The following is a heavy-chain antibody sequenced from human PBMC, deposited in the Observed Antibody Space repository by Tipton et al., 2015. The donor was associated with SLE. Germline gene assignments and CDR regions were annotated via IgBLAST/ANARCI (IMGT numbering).Heavy chain of an antibody. D-gene: IGHD6-13*01. CDR2: IYNGGST. CDR3: ARQVDTDVVGSWSFVF. Sequence: TLSLTCTVSGGSMSSSYWSWIRRSPGKGLEWIGYIYNGGSTNYNPSLKSRVTISVDASKNQLSLELTSVTAADTAVYYCARQVDTDVVGSWSFVFWGRGTLVTVPS. CDR1: GGSMSSSY. J-gene: IGHJ2*01. V-gene: IGHV4-59*08.